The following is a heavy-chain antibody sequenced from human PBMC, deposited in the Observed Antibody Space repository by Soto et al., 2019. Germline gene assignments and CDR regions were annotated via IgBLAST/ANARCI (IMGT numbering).Heavy chain of an antibody. CDR1: GGSISSSNW. Sequence: SETLSLTCAVSGGSISSSNWWSWVRQPPGKGLEWIGEIYHSESTNYNPSLKSRVTISVDKSKNQFSLKLSSVTAADTAVYYCARPIAAAGGSPRVGAFDIWGQGTMVTVSS. CDR2: IYHSEST. V-gene: IGHV4-4*02. CDR3: ARPIAAAGGSPRVGAFDI. J-gene: IGHJ3*02. D-gene: IGHD6-13*01.